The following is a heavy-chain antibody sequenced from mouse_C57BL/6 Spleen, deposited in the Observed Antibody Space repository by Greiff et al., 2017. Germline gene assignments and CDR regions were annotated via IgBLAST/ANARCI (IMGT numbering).Heavy chain of an antibody. CDR3: ARSLDSSGYWFAY. CDR1: GYTFTDYY. J-gene: IGHJ3*01. V-gene: IGHV1-76*01. D-gene: IGHD3-2*02. CDR2: IYPGSGNT. Sequence: VKLMESGAELVRPGASVKLSCKASGYTFTDYYINWVKQRPGQGLEWIARIYPGSGNTYYNEKFKGKATLTAEKSSSTAYMQLSSLTSEDSAVYFCARSLDSSGYWFAYWGQGTLVTVSA.